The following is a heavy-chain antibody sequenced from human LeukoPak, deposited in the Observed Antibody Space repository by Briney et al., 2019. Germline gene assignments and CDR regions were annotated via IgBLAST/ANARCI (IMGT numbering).Heavy chain of an antibody. CDR1: GFTFSSYA. J-gene: IGHJ4*02. CDR2: ISVGGGTT. CDR3: AKDGGLWVSAHWGDS. Sequence: GGSLRLSCAASGFTFSSYAVSWVRQAPGKGLEWVSAISVGGGTTYYADSVKGRFTVSRDNSKNTLFLQMNGLRAEDTAVYYCAKDGGLWVSAHWGDSWGRGTLVTVSS. D-gene: IGHD7-27*01. V-gene: IGHV3-23*01.